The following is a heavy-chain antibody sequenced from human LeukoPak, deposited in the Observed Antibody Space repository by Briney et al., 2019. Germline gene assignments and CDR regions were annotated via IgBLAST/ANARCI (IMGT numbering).Heavy chain of an antibody. CDR3: ASRYSTSSAVSPFDF. V-gene: IGHV3-23*01. CDR1: GFTFSSYA. D-gene: IGHD6-6*01. Sequence: GGPLRLSCAASGFTFSSYAMSWVRQAPGKGLEWVSAISGSGGTTYYADSVKGRFTISRDNSKNTLYLQMNSLRAEDTAVYYCASRYSTSSAVSPFDFWGQGTLVTVSS. J-gene: IGHJ4*02. CDR2: ISGSGGTT.